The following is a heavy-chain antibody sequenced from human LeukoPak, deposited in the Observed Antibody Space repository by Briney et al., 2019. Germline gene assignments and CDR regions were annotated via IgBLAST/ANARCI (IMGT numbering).Heavy chain of an antibody. CDR3: TRDWGPNSGNFHYDALDI. Sequence: ASVEVSCKASGYTFTGYYLHWVRQAPGQGLEWMGWIKPNSGDTKYAEKFQGRVTMTRDTSTSTAYMELRRLISDDTAVYYCTRDWGPNSGNFHYDALDIWGQGTMVTVSS. V-gene: IGHV1-2*02. J-gene: IGHJ3*02. D-gene: IGHD1-26*01. CDR1: GYTFTGYY. CDR2: IKPNSGDT.